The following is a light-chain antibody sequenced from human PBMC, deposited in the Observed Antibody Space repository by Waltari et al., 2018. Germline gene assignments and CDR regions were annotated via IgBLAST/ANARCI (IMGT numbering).Light chain of an antibody. Sequence: SSELTQDPVVSVAMGQTVRSTCQGDSLSRYDASWYQQRPGLAPIRVMVDKNNRPSGVPDRFSGSSSDKSASLTITGAQAEEEASYYCHSRDATGVGGSFGGGTKLTVL. CDR1: SLSRYD. V-gene: IGLV3-19*01. J-gene: IGLJ2*01. CDR3: HSRDATGVGGS. CDR2: DKN.